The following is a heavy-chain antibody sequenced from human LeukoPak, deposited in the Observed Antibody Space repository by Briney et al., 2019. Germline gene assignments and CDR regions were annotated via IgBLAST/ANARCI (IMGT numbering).Heavy chain of an antibody. CDR3: ARVNLRPSTIFGVVPPRVPYYMDV. Sequence: SETLSLTCAVSGGSISSSNWWSWVRQPPGKGLEWIGEIYHSGSTNYNPSLKSRVTISVDKSKNQFSLKLSSVTAADTAVYYCARVNLRPSTIFGVVPPRVPYYMDVWGKGTTVTVSS. CDR1: GGSISSSNW. D-gene: IGHD3-3*01. CDR2: IYHSGST. J-gene: IGHJ6*03. V-gene: IGHV4-4*02.